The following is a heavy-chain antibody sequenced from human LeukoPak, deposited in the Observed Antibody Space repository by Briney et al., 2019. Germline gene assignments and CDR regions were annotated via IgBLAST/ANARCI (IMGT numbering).Heavy chain of an antibody. J-gene: IGHJ6*03. CDR1: GFTFSSYS. V-gene: IGHV3-21*01. Sequence: GGSLRLSCAASGFTFSSYSMNWVRQAPGKGLEWCSSIISSSSYIYYADSVKGRFTISRDNAKNSLYLQMNSLRAEDTAVYYCARDLGYCSSTSCYRGMDVWGKGTTVTVSS. D-gene: IGHD2-2*01. CDR2: IISSSSYI. CDR3: ARDLGYCSSTSCYRGMDV.